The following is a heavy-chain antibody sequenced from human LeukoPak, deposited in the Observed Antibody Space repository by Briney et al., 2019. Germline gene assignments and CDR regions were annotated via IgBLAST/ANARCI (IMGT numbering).Heavy chain of an antibody. V-gene: IGHV4-61*01. D-gene: IGHD6-19*01. J-gene: IGHJ4*02. CDR2: FSYNAHS. CDR3: ARVSVAGTGPDY. Sequence: SETLSLTCTVSGGAVSSSNYYWSWIRQSPGKGLEWVGFFSYNAHSDYNPSLKSRVTISIDTSRNQFSLWLTSVTAADTAIYYCARVSVAGTGPDYWGQGTLVTVSS. CDR1: GGAVSSSNYY.